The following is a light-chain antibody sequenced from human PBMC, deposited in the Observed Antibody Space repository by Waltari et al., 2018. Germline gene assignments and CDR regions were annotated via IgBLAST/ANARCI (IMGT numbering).Light chain of an antibody. V-gene: IGLV1-40*01. CDR3: QSYDSSLSHVI. J-gene: IGLJ2*01. CDR1: STNIGTGYD. Sequence: QSVLTQPPSGYGAPGPRVSMSCTGSSTNIGTGYDVYWYQQFPGTAPKLLIYRNNNRPSGVPGRFSGSKSGTSASLAIAGLQAEDEADYYCQSYDSSLSHVIFGGGTKLTVL. CDR2: RNN.